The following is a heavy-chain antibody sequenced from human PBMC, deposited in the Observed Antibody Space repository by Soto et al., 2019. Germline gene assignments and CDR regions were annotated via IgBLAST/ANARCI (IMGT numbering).Heavy chain of an antibody. V-gene: IGHV1-18*01. J-gene: IGHJ6*03. CDR3: ARAHQGPRRYYYYMDV. CDR1: GYTFTSYG. CDR2: ISAYNGNT. Sequence: ASVKVSCKASGYTFTSYGISWVRQAPGQGLEWMGWISAYNGNTNYAQKLQGRVTMTTDTSTGTAYMELGSLRSDDTAVYYCARAHQGPRRYYYYMDVWGKGTTVTVSS.